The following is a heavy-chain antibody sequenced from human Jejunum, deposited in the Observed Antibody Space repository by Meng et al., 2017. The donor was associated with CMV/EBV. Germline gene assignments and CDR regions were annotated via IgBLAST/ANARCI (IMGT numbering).Heavy chain of an antibody. CDR1: GGSFSGYY. CDR2: IKHSGSA. CDR3: ARKYCGSSNCYPFDY. V-gene: IGHV4-34*01. J-gene: IGHJ4*02. Sequence: YGGSFSGYYGSWIRQSPGQGLEWIGQIKHSGSASYKPSLRRRVTISEDTSKNQFSLRLTSVTAADTAIYYCARKYCGSSNCYPFDYWGQGELVTVSS. D-gene: IGHD2-2*01.